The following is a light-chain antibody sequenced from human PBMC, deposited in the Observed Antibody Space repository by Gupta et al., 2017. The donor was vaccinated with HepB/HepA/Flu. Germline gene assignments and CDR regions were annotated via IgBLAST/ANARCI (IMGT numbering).Light chain of an antibody. Sequence: DIQMTQSPSSLSASVGDRVTITCRASQGITEYLAWYQQKPGKVPKLLIFAASRLQAGVPSRFSGSGSGTDFTLTISSRQPEDVATYYCQKDDGSPLTFGHGTXVYIK. CDR1: QGITEY. CDR3: QKDDGSPLT. J-gene: IGKJ3*01. CDR2: AAS. V-gene: IGKV1-27*01.